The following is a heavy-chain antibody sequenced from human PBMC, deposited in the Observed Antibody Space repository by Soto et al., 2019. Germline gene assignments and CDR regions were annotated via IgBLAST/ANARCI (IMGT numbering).Heavy chain of an antibody. CDR1: GGSISSYY. CDR3: AGYRYYYASSGYFGDYFDY. J-gene: IGHJ4*02. D-gene: IGHD3-22*01. V-gene: IGHV4-59*01. CDR2: IYYSGST. Sequence: PSETLSLTCTVSGGSISSYYWSWIRQPPGKGLEWIGYIYYSGSTNYNPSLKSRVTISVDTSKNQFSLKLSSVTAADTAVYYCAGYRYYYASSGYFGDYFDYWSQGTLVTVSS.